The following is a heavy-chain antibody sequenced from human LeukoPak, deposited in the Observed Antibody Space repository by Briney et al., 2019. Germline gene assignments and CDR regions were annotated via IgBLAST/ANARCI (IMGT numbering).Heavy chain of an antibody. D-gene: IGHD6-13*01. V-gene: IGHV3-74*01. Sequence: GSLRLTCAASGFTFSSNWMHWVRQAPGKGLVWVSHISTDARTITYADFVKGRFTISRDNAKNTVYLQMNSLRAEDTALYYCVRGQATAWGLDYWGQGTLVTVSS. CDR2: ISTDARTI. CDR1: GFTFSSNW. J-gene: IGHJ4*02. CDR3: VRGQATAWGLDY.